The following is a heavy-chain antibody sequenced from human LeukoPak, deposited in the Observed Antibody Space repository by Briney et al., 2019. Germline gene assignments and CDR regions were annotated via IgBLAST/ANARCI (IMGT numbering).Heavy chain of an antibody. CDR1: GITVSVNY. J-gene: IGHJ4*02. D-gene: IGHD3-3*01. Sequence: PGGSLRLSCAASGITVSVNYMAWVRQAPGKGLEWASVIYSGGNTYHADSVKGRFSISRDISKNTLYLQMNSLRADDTAVYYCARDLYDFYSGYCFHSWGQGTLVTVSS. CDR2: IYSGGNT. CDR3: ARDLYDFYSGYCFHS. V-gene: IGHV3-66*01.